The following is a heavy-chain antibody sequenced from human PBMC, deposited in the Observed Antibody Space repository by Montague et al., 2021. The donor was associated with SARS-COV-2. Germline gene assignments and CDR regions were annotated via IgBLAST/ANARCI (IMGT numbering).Heavy chain of an antibody. J-gene: IGHJ3*02. V-gene: IGHV4-39*07. CDR3: AREGAVVGARRTFDI. D-gene: IGHD1-26*01. CDR1: GGSIGSRSYY. CDR2: IYYSGNT. Sequence: SETLSLTCTISGGSIGSRSYYWGWIRQPPGKGLEWIGGIYYSGNTYYNPSLKSRVTISVDPSKNQFSLKLTSVTAADTAVYFCAREGAVVGARRTFDIWGQGTMVTVSS.